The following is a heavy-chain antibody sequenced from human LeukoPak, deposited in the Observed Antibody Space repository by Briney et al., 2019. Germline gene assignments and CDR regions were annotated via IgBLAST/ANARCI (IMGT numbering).Heavy chain of an antibody. J-gene: IGHJ4*02. V-gene: IGHV1-46*01. Sequence: ASVKVSCKAFGYTFTSNYMHWVRQAPGQGPEWMGVISPSGGSTTYAQKFQGRVTLTRDMSTSTDYLELSSLRSADTAVYYCARGVYVDYWGQGTLVTVSS. D-gene: IGHD3-16*01. CDR1: GYTFTSNY. CDR3: ARGVYVDY. CDR2: ISPSGGST.